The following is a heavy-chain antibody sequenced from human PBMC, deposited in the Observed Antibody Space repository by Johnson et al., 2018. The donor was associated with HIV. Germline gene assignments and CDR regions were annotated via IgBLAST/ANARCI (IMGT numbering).Heavy chain of an antibody. D-gene: IGHD3-16*01. CDR2: ISYDGSNK. V-gene: IGHV3-30*04. Sequence: VQLVESGGGVVRPGGSLRLSCAASGFTFSSYAMHWVRQAPGKGLEWVAVISYDGSNKYYADSVKGRFTISRDNAKNALYLQMNSLRVEDTAIYYCARGWGGQQPIWGQGTMVTVSS. J-gene: IGHJ3*02. CDR3: ARGWGGQQPI. CDR1: GFTFSSYA.